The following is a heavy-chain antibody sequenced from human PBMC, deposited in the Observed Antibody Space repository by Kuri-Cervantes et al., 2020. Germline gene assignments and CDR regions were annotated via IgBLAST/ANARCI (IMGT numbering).Heavy chain of an antibody. CDR1: GYTFTSYG. J-gene: IGHJ6*02. CDR3: ARENPPRYCSGGSCYKPYYYGMDV. V-gene: IGHV1-18*01. D-gene: IGHD2-15*01. CDR2: IIPILGIA. Sequence: ASVKVSCKASGYTFTSYGISWVRQAPGQGLEWMGRIIPILGIANYAQKLQGRVTMTTDTSTSTAYMELRSLRSDDTAVYYCARENPPRYCSGGSCYKPYYYGMDVWGQGTTVTVSS.